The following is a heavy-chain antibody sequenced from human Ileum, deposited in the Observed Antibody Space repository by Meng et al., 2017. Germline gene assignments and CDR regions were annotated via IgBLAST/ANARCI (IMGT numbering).Heavy chain of an antibody. D-gene: IGHD6-19*01. V-gene: IGHV4-39*07. Sequence: LQLQASGPGLVKPSGTLSLTCTVSGGSISNTNSYGAWIRQPPGKGLEWIGRMFYSVSTYFNPSLKSRVAISVDTSNNQVSLKLSFVTAADTAVYYCARGGAVAGVWWYFDLWGRGTLVTVSS. J-gene: IGHJ2*01. CDR3: ARGGAVAGVWWYFDL. CDR2: MFYSVST. CDR1: GGSISNTNSY.